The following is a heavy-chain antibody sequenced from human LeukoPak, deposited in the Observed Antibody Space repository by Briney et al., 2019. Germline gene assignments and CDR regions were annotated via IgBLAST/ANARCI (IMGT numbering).Heavy chain of an antibody. CDR1: GGTFSSYA. CDR3: ARDLFPTDIVVVPAAQNLDDY. D-gene: IGHD2-2*01. CDR2: IIPILGIA. J-gene: IGHJ4*02. V-gene: IGHV1-69*04. Sequence: AASVKVPCKASGGTFSSYAISWVRQAPGQGLEWMGRIIPILGIANYAQKFQGRVTITADKSTSTAYMELSSLRSEDTAVYYCARDLFPTDIVVVPAAQNLDDYWGQGTLVTVSS.